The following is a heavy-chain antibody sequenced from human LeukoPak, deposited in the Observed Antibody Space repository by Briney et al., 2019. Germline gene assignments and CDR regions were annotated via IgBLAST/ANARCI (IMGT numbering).Heavy chain of an antibody. Sequence: KPSETLSLTCAVYGGSFSGYYWSWIRQHPGKGLEWIGYIYYSGSTYYNPSLKSRVTISVDTSKNQFSLKLSSVTAADTAVYYCARAKVTIIWGQGTMVTVSS. CDR1: GGSFSGYY. D-gene: IGHD3-3*01. CDR2: IYYSGST. J-gene: IGHJ3*02. V-gene: IGHV4-31*11. CDR3: ARAKVTII.